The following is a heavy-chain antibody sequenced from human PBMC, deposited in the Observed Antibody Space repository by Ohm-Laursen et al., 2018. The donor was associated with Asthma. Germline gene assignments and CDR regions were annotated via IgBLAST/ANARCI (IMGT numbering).Heavy chain of an antibody. CDR3: ARATTVFSWFDP. CDR1: GGSISSGLYH. CDR2: IYSTGTT. V-gene: IGHV4-31*03. J-gene: IGHJ5*02. Sequence: TLSLTCTVSGGSISSGLYHWSWIRQHPGKGLEWIGYIYSTGTTKYNASLSSRLSISLDTSKNQFSLNLRSVTAADTAVYYCARATTVFSWFDPWGQGTLVTVSS. D-gene: IGHD4-17*01.